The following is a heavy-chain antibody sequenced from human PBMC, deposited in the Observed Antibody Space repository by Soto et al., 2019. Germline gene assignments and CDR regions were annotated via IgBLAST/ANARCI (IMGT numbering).Heavy chain of an antibody. V-gene: IGHV4-34*01. Sequence: PSETLSLTCAVYGGSFSGYDWTWIRQPPGTGLEWIGEINHSGSSNYNPSLKSRVTISVDTSKNQFSLKLTSVTAADTAVYYCARDNITGRFDNWGQGTLVTVS. CDR3: ARDNITGRFDN. D-gene: IGHD3-10*01. CDR1: GGSFSGYD. J-gene: IGHJ4*02. CDR2: INHSGSS.